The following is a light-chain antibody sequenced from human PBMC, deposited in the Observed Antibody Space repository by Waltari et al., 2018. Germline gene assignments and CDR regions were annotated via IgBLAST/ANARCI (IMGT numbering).Light chain of an antibody. CDR1: TGAVTSGHF. Sequence: QAVVTQEPSLTVSPGGTATLTCGSSTGAVTSGHFPYWFQPKSGQAPRTLIYDTTDKHSWTPARFSGSLLGGKAALTLSGAQPEDEADYCCLLYYGGTGVFGGGTKLTVL. CDR3: LLYYGGTGV. V-gene: IGLV7-46*01. J-gene: IGLJ3*02. CDR2: DTT.